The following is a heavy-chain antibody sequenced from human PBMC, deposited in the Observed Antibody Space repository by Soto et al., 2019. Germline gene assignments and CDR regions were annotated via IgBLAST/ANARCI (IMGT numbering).Heavy chain of an antibody. CDR2: IYTSASI. J-gene: IGHJ6*02. CDR1: GADINTYS. V-gene: IGHV4-4*07. CDR3: ARDREAGYNFYYGMDV. Sequence: SETQSLTCSVSGADINTYSWTWIRQPAGKGLEWIGRIYTSASINYNPSLRGRVTLSVDTSTNQVSLKLASVTAADTAVYYCARDREAGYNFYYGMDVWGQGTTVIGSS. D-gene: IGHD6-19*01.